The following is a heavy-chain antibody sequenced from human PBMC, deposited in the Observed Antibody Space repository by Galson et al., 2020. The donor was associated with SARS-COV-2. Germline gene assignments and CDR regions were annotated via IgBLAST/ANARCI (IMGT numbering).Heavy chain of an antibody. CDR2: IYTSGSP. D-gene: IGHD4-17*01. J-gene: IGHJ6*02. CDR3: ARTLTTTGYSYYYSLDV. Sequence: SETLSLTCTVSGGSITNYYWSWIRQPAGKGLEWIGRIYTSGSPNYNPPLKSRLTMSVDTSKSQFSLKLSSVTAADTAVYYCARTLTTTGYSYYYSLDVWGQGTTVTVSS. CDR1: GGSITNYY. V-gene: IGHV4-4*07.